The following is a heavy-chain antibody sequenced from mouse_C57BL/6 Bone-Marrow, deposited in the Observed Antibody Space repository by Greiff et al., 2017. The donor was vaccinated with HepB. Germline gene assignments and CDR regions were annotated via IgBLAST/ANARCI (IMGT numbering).Heavy chain of an antibody. Sequence: GGGLVQPKGSLKLSCAAFGFTFNTYAMHWVRQAPGKGLEWVARIRSKSSNYATYYADSVKDRFTISRDDSQSMLYLQMNNLKTEDTAMYYCVREGSYGNYGYFDVWGTGTTVTVSS. J-gene: IGHJ1*03. V-gene: IGHV10-3*01. CDR3: VREGSYGNYGYFDV. CDR1: GFTFNTYA. D-gene: IGHD2-1*01. CDR2: IRSKSSNYAT.